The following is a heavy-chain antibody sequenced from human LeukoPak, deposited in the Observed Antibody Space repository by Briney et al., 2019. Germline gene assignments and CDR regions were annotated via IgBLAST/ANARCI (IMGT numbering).Heavy chain of an antibody. D-gene: IGHD6-19*01. Sequence: GGSLRLSCAASGFSFSSYAMHWVRQAPGKGLEYVSGITSRGTDTSYANSVKGRFTISRDNSKNTLYLQMGSLRVEDMAVYYCVPLPIAVAGTHLLDYWGQGTLVTVSS. CDR1: GFSFSSYA. V-gene: IGHV3-64*01. CDR3: VPLPIAVAGTHLLDY. J-gene: IGHJ4*02. CDR2: ITSRGTDT.